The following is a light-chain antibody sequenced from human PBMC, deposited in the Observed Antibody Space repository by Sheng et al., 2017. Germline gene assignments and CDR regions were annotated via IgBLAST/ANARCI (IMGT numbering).Light chain of an antibody. CDR2: AVS. CDR3: SSYTSSSTVV. J-gene: IGLJ2*01. V-gene: IGLV2-14*03. Sequence: QSALTQPASVSGSPGQSITISCTGTSSDVGNYNYVSWYQQHPGKAPKLMISAVSNRPSGVSNRFSGSKSGNTASLTISGLQAEDEAHYYCSSYTSSSTVVFGGGTKLTVL. CDR1: SSDVGNYNY.